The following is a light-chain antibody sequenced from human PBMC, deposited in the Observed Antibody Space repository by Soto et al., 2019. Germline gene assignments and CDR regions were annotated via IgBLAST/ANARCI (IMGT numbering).Light chain of an antibody. CDR2: GAS. Sequence: EIVLTQSPGTLSLSPGERATLSCRASQSIASTYLGWYQQKPGQAPRLLIYGASSRATGIPDRFSGSASGTDFTLTISRLEPEDFTVYYCQQYGPSPMYTFGQGTNLEIK. V-gene: IGKV3-20*01. CDR1: QSIASTY. J-gene: IGKJ2*01. CDR3: QQYGPSPMYT.